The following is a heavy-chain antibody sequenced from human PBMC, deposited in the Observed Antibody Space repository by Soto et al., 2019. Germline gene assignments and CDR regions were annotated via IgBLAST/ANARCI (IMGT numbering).Heavy chain of an antibody. Sequence: EVQLLESGGGLVQPGGSLRLSCAASGFSFSSYAMSWVRQAPGKGLEWVSTIIGSGGFTYYADSVKGRFTISRDNSKNTLYLQMDSLRAEDAAVYYCAKDKEPAYGTNYMDVRGTGTTVSVSS. CDR2: IIGSGGFT. J-gene: IGHJ6*03. CDR3: AKDKEPAYGTNYMDV. D-gene: IGHD4-17*01. V-gene: IGHV3-23*01. CDR1: GFSFSSYA.